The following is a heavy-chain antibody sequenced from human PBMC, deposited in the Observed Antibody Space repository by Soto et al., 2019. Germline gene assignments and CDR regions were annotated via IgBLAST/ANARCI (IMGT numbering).Heavy chain of an antibody. CDR2: VYYGGST. CDR3: AGGDYYHSSGYYFYYYTMDV. J-gene: IGHJ6*02. Sequence: PSDTLSLTCXVSGGSISSSSYYWGWIRQPPGKGLEWIGNVYYGGSTYYNPSLKSRVTISVETSKSQFSLKLSSVTAADTAVYYCAGGDYYHSSGYYFYYYTMDVWGQGTTVTVSS. V-gene: IGHV4-39*01. CDR1: GGSISSSSYY. D-gene: IGHD3-22*01.